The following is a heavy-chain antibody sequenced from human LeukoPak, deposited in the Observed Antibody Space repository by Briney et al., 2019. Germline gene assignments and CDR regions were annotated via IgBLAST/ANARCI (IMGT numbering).Heavy chain of an antibody. CDR1: GVTLSSNY. CDR3: ARGGASCSGGSCYPLDAFDI. Sequence: GGALRLSCAAPGVTLSSNYMSWVRPAPGEGGGGVSVIYNGGSTYYADSVKGRFTISRDNSKNTLYLQMNSLRAEDTAVYYCARGGASCSGGSCYPLDAFDIWGQGTMVTVSS. D-gene: IGHD2-15*01. V-gene: IGHV3-53*01. CDR2: IYNGGST. J-gene: IGHJ3*02.